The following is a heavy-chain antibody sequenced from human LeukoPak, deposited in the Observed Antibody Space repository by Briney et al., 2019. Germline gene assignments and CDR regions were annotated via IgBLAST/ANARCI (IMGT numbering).Heavy chain of an antibody. J-gene: IGHJ4*02. Sequence: PGGSLRLSCAASGFTFSSYSMNWVRQAPGKGLEWVAFIRYDGSNKYYADSVKGRFTISRDNSKNTLYLQMNSLRAEDTAVYYCAKESDPYGDYPENHFDYWGQGTLVTVSS. CDR1: GFTFSSYS. CDR2: IRYDGSNK. V-gene: IGHV3-30*02. CDR3: AKESDPYGDYPENHFDY. D-gene: IGHD4-17*01.